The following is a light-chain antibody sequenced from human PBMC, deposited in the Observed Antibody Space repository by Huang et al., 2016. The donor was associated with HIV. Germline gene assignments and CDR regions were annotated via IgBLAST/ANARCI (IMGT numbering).Light chain of an antibody. J-gene: IGKJ4*01. CDR1: QSLLHSDGNTY. V-gene: IGKV2-30*02. Sequence: DVVMTQSPLSLPVTLGQPASISCRSSQSLLHSDGNTYLIWLQQRPGHSPRRLIYKVSNRDSGVPDRFSGSGSGSDFTLRISRVEPEDVGVYYCMQGTHWPLTFGGGTEVEIK. CDR2: KVS. CDR3: MQGTHWPLT.